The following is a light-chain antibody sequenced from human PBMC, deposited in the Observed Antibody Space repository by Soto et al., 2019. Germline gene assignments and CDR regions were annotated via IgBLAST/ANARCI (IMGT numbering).Light chain of an antibody. CDR1: SSDVGGYNS. CDR2: EVI. V-gene: IGLV2-14*01. Sequence: QSVLTQPASVSGSPRQSITIPCTGTSSDVGGYNSVSWYQHHPGKAPKLIIHEVIYRPSGVPDRFSGSKSGNTASLTISGLQAEDEAYYYCCSHGGTSNYVLGNGTKVTVL. CDR3: CSHGGTSNYV. J-gene: IGLJ1*01.